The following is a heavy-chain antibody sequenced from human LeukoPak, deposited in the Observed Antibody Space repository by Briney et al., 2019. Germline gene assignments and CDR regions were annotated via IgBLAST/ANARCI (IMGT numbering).Heavy chain of an antibody. Sequence: GGSLRLSCAASAFTFSNYNMNWVRQAPGKGLEWVSSISSSTTYIFYADSAKGRFTISRDNAKNSLYLQMTSLSADDTAVYYCARDAAVQQLGYYYYYLDVWGKGTTVTVSS. CDR3: ARDAAVQQLGYYYYYLDV. D-gene: IGHD6-13*01. J-gene: IGHJ6*03. CDR2: ISSSTTYI. V-gene: IGHV3-21*01. CDR1: AFTFSNYN.